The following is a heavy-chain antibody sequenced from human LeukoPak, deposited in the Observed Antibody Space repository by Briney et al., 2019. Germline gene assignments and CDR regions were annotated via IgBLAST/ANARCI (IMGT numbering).Heavy chain of an antibody. V-gene: IGHV1-24*01. D-gene: IGHD1-26*01. CDR2: FDPEDGET. J-gene: IGHJ4*02. CDR1: GYTLTELS. CDR3: ATREIIVGASGYFDY. Sequence: GASVKVSCKVSGYTLTELSMHWVRQAPGKGLEWMGGFDPEDGETIYAQKFQGRVTMTEDTSTDTAYMELSSLRSEDTAVYYCATREIIVGASGYFDYWGQGTLVTVSS.